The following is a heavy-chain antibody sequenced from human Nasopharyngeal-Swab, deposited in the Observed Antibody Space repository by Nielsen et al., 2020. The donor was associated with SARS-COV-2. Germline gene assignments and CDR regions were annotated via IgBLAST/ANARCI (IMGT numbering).Heavy chain of an antibody. J-gene: IGHJ6*02. D-gene: IGHD5-12*01. V-gene: IGHV3-23*01. CDR2: ISGADDST. CDR3: AKDRDSGDDSGEYYHYYGMDV. Sequence: GGSLRLSCAASGFIFSSYAMNWVRQAPGRGLEWVSAISGADDSTKHADSVKGRFTISRDNSKNTLDLQMNSLRAEDTAMYYCAKDRDSGDDSGEYYHYYGMDVWGQGTSVTVS. CDR1: GFIFSSYA.